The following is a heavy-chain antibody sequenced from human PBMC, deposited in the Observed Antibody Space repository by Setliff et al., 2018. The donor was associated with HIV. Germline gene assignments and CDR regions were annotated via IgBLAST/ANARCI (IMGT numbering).Heavy chain of an antibody. Sequence: PSETLSLTCTVSGGSISSYYWSWIRQPPGKGLEWLGHIYSSGSTNYNPSLKSRVTISVDTSKNQFSLKLSSVTAADTAVYYCARDNGGPAFDYWGQGMMVTVSS. V-gene: IGHV4-59*12. J-gene: IGHJ4*02. CDR3: ARDNGGPAFDY. D-gene: IGHD3-10*01. CDR1: GGSISSYY. CDR2: IYSSGST.